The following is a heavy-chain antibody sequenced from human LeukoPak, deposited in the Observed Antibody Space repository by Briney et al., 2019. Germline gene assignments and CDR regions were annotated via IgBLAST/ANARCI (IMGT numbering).Heavy chain of an antibody. J-gene: IGHJ5*02. CDR1: GFTFSSYA. V-gene: IGHV3-23*01. CDR3: AKLLFGKSDVDWFDP. D-gene: IGHD4-23*01. Sequence: GGSLRLSCAASGFTFSSYAMSWVRQAPGKGLEWVSAISGSGGITYYADSVKGRFTISRDNSKNTLYLQMNSLRVEDTAVYYCAKLLFGKSDVDWFDPWGQGTLVTVSS. CDR2: ISGSGGIT.